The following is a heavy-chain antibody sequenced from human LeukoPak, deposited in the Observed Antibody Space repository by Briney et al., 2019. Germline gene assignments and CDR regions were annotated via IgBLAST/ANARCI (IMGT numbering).Heavy chain of an antibody. CDR3: ARDGYSSSWNWSDP. J-gene: IGHJ5*02. Sequence: LSLTCTVSGGSISSSSHYWGWIRQPPGKGLEWVSYISSSGSTIYYADSVKGRFTISRDNAKNSLYLQMNSLRAEDTAVYYCARDGYSSSWNWSDPWGQGTLVTVSS. V-gene: IGHV3-11*04. CDR1: GGSISSSSHY. CDR2: ISSSGSTI. D-gene: IGHD6-13*01.